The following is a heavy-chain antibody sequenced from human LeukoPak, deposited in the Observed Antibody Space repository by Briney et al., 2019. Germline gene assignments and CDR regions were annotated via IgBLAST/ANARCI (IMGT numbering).Heavy chain of an antibody. D-gene: IGHD3-10*01. V-gene: IGHV3-7*01. Sequence: GGSLRLSCAASGFIFSGYWMSWVRQAPGKGLEWVANIKQDGSEKYYVDSVKGRFTVSRDNAKNSLYLQMNSLRAEDTAVYYCARDHGAHPYGSGSYLFDYWGQGTLVTVSS. CDR2: IKQDGSEK. CDR3: ARDHGAHPYGSGSYLFDY. CDR1: GFIFSGYW. J-gene: IGHJ4*02.